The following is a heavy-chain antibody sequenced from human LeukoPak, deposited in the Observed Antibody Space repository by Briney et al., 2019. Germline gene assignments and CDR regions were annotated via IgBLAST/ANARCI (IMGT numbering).Heavy chain of an antibody. J-gene: IGHJ3*02. V-gene: IGHV3-23*01. CDR2: ISGSGGST. CDR3: AKKRGTPVTTIDI. Sequence: GGSLRLSCAASGFTFSSHAMSWVRQAPGKGLEWVSTISGSGGSTYYADSVKGRFTLSRDTSKNTLYLQMNSLRAEDAAVYYCAKKRGTPVTTIDIWGQGTMVTVSS. CDR1: GFTFSSHA. D-gene: IGHD4-17*01.